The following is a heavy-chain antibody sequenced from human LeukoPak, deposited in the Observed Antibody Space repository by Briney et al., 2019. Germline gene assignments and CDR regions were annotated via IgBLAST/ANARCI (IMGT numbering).Heavy chain of an antibody. D-gene: IGHD4-17*01. V-gene: IGHV5-51*01. CDR3: ALAYGDYNDAFDI. J-gene: IGHJ3*02. CDR1: GYSFTSYW. CDR2: IYPGDSDT. Sequence: GEPLKISCKGSGYSFTSYWIGWVRQMPGKGLEWMGIIYPGDSDTRYSPSFQGQVTISADKSISTAYLQWSSLKASDTAMYYCALAYGDYNDAFDIWGQGTMVTVSS.